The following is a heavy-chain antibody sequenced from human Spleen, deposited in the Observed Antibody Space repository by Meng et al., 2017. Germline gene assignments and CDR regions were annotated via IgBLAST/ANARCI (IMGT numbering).Heavy chain of an antibody. V-gene: IGHV4-30-4*01. D-gene: IGHD4-17*01. Sequence: QVQLQESGPGLVKPSQTLSLTCTVSVGPISSRDYYWSWIRQPPGKGLEWIGYIYYSGSTYYNPSLKSRVTISVDTSKNQFSLKLSSVTAADTAVYYCARDYGDYWSTLDYWGQGALVTVSS. CDR3: ARDYGDYWSTLDY. CDR1: VGPISSRDYY. CDR2: IYYSGST. J-gene: IGHJ4*02.